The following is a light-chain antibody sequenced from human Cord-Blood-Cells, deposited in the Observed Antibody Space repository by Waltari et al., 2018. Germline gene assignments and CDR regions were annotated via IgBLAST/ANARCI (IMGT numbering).Light chain of an antibody. CDR1: QSISSY. CDR2: AAS. J-gene: IGKJ4*01. Sequence: IQLTQHPSSLSASVGDRVNTTCRASQSISSYLIWYQQKPGKAPKLLIYAASSVQSGVPSRFSGSGSGTDFTLTISSLQPEDFATYYCQQSYSTPLTFGGGTKVEIK. CDR3: QQSYSTPLT. V-gene: IGKV1-39*01.